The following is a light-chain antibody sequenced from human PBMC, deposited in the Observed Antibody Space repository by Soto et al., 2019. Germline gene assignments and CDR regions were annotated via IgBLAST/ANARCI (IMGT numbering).Light chain of an antibody. Sequence: DIQMTQSPSTLSASVGDRVTITCRASQSISSWLAWYQQKPGKAPKLLIYDASSLESGVPSRFSGRGSGTEVALTISSLQPDDFATYYCQQYNSYSRTFGQGTKVEIK. V-gene: IGKV1-5*01. CDR1: QSISSW. CDR2: DAS. CDR3: QQYNSYSRT. J-gene: IGKJ1*01.